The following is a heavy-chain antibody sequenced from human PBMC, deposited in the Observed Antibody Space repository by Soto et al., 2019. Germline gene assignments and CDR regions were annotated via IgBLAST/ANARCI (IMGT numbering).Heavy chain of an antibody. Sequence: QVQLQESGPGLVEPSQTLSLTCTVSGGSISSGDYYWSWIRQPPGKGLEWIGHIYYSGSTYYNPSPKSRGSISVDMSKNPFSLKVGSVTAADTAVDYCSRVGGSYCSGGTCYYSGLMLAFDLWGQGTMVTVSS. V-gene: IGHV4-30-4*01. D-gene: IGHD2-15*01. CDR2: IYYSGST. CDR3: SRVGGSYCSGGTCYYSGLMLAFDL. CDR1: GGSISSGDYY. J-gene: IGHJ3*01.